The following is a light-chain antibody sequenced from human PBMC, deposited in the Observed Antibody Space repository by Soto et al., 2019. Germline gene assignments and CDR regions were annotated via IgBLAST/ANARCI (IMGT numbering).Light chain of an antibody. CDR3: QSYDSSLSGWV. CDR1: SSNIGAGYD. CDR2: GNS. J-gene: IGLJ3*02. Sequence: QAVVTQPPSVSGAPGQRVTISCTGSSSNIGAGYDVHWYQQLPGTAPKLLIYGNSNRPSGVPDRFSGSKSGTSASLAITGLQAEDEADYYCQSYDSSLSGWVFGGGTKSPS. V-gene: IGLV1-40*01.